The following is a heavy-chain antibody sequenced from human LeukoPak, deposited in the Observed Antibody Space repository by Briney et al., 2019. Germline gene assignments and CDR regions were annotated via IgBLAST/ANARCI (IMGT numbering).Heavy chain of an antibody. Sequence: GGSLRLSCAASGFMFTDHALSWVRQAPGKGLEWVSSISGSGTTTYYAESVRGRFTISRDNSKNTLSLQMNSLRVEDTAVYYCGSATFTYYYHGMDVWGQGTTVTVSS. CDR1: GFMFTDHA. CDR3: GSATFTYYYHGMDV. CDR2: ISGSGTTT. J-gene: IGHJ6*02. D-gene: IGHD5-24*01. V-gene: IGHV3-23*01.